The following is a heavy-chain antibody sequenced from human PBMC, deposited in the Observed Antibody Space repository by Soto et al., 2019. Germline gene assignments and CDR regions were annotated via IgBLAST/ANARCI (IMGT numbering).Heavy chain of an antibody. V-gene: IGHV3-23*01. Sequence: WSLRLSCAASGFTFSNYAMNWVRQAPGKGLEWVSGISGGSGDSTFYADSVKGRFTISRDNSKNTLHLQMNSLRTEDTAVYYCAKNQPSWATRAAFDYWGQGTLVTVSS. CDR1: GFTFSNYA. D-gene: IGHD2-2*01. J-gene: IGHJ4*02. CDR2: ISGGSGDST. CDR3: AKNQPSWATRAAFDY.